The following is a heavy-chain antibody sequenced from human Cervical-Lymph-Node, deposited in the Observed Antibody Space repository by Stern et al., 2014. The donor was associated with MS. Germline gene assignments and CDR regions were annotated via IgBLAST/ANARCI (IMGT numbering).Heavy chain of an antibody. V-gene: IGHV4-34*01. CDR3: ARGPPGITPFDY. Sequence: QVQLEQWGAGLLKPSETLSLTCAVYGGSFSGYYWSWIRQPPGKGLEWIGEINHSGSTNYNPSLKSRVTISVATSKNQFSLKLSSVTAADTAVYYCARGPPGITPFDYWGQGTLVTVSS. D-gene: IGHD3-16*01. CDR2: INHSGST. J-gene: IGHJ4*02. CDR1: GGSFSGYY.